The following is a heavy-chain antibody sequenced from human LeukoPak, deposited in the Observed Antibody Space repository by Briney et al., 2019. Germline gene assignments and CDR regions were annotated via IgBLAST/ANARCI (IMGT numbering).Heavy chain of an antibody. V-gene: IGHV4-59*01. J-gene: IGHJ4*02. D-gene: IGHD2-15*01. CDR2: IYYSGST. CDR1: GCSISSYY. CDR3: ARILCSGGSCYSRYFDY. Sequence: SETLSLTCTVSGCSISSYYWSWIRQPPGKGLEWIGYIYYSGSTNYNPSLKSRVTISVDTSKNQFSLKLSSVTAADTAVYYCARILCSGGSCYSRYFDYWGQGTLVTVSS.